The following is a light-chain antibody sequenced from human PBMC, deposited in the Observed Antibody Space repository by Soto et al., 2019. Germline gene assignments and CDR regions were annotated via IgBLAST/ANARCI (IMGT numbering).Light chain of an antibody. CDR3: QRYNDYQYI. CDR2: KAT. Sequence: DIQMTQSPSTLSASVGDRVTFTCRASQSITTWLAWYQQKPGKAPKLLIYKATNLQSGVPSRFSGSGSGTEFSLTISSLQPDDFATYYCQRYNDYQYIFGQGTKLEIK. V-gene: IGKV1-5*03. CDR1: QSITTW. J-gene: IGKJ2*01.